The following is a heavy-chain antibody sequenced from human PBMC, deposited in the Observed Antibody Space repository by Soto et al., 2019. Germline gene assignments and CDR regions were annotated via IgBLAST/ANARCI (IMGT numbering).Heavy chain of an antibody. CDR3: AHRILPDDYGDFFDY. D-gene: IGHD4-17*01. CDR2: IYWDDDK. Sequence: QITLKESGPTLVKPTQTLTLTCTFSGFSLSTSGVGVGWIRQPPGKALEWLALIYWDDDKRYSPSLKSRLTITKDTSKNQVVLTMTNMDPVDTATYYCAHRILPDDYGDFFDYWGQGTLVTVSS. CDR1: GFSLSTSGVG. J-gene: IGHJ4*02. V-gene: IGHV2-5*02.